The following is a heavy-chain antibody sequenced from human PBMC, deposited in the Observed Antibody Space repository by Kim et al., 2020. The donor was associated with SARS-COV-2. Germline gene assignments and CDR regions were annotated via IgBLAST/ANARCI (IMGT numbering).Heavy chain of an antibody. V-gene: IGHV4-39*01. J-gene: IGHJ4*02. Sequence: SETLSLTCTVSGGPISSSSYYWGWIRQPPGKGLEWIGRIYYSGSTYYNPSLKSRVTISVDPSKNQFSLKLSSVTAADTAVYYCARHPIDILTPRPFDYWGQGTLVTVSS. CDR1: GGPISSSSYY. D-gene: IGHD3-9*01. CDR2: IYYSGST. CDR3: ARHPIDILTPRPFDY.